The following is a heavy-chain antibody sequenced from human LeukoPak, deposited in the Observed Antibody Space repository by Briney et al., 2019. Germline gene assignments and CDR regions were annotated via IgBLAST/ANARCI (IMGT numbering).Heavy chain of an antibody. CDR2: IYYSGST. CDR3: ARTYMTSARFDP. V-gene: IGHV4-31*03. CDR1: GGSISSGGYY. J-gene: IGHJ5*02. D-gene: IGHD2-21*02. Sequence: SQTLSLTCTVSGGSISSGGYYWTWIRQHLGKGLEWIGYIYYSGSTYYNPSLKSRVTISVDTSKNQFSLKLSSVTAADTAVYYCARTYMTSARFDPWGQGTLVTVSS.